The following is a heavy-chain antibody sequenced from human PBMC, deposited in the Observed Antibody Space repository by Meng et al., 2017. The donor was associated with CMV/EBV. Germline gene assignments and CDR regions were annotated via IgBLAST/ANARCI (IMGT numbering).Heavy chain of an antibody. Sequence: SETLSLTCTVSGGSVSSGSYYWSWIRQPPGKGLEWIGVIYYSGSTNYNPSLKSRVTISLDTSQNQFSLKLSSVTAPDTAVYYCARRMRLQSFDYWGQGTLVTVSS. V-gene: IGHV4-61*01. CDR1: GGSVSSGSYY. CDR2: IYYSGST. J-gene: IGHJ4*02. D-gene: IGHD4-11*01. CDR3: ARRMRLQSFDY.